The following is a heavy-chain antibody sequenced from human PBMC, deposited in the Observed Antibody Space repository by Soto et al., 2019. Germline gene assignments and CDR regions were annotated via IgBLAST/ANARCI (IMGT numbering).Heavy chain of an antibody. D-gene: IGHD1-1*01. J-gene: IGHJ4*02. V-gene: IGHV3-74*03. CDR1: GFTFSSYW. CDR2: INGDGSTT. CDR3: VSDVDWKLSY. Sequence: GGSLRLSCSASGFTFSSYWMHWVRQAPGKGLMWVSRINGDGSTTQYADSVEGRFTISRDNAKNTVYLHLSSLRVEDTAVYFCVSDVDWKLSYWGQGSLVPVSS.